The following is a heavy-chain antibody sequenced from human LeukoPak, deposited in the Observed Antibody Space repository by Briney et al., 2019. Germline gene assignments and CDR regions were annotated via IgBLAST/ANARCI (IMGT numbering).Heavy chain of an antibody. D-gene: IGHD1-26*01. CDR2: IHYSGTT. CDR3: ARGIVMET. Sequence: MASETLSLTCTVSGGSISSNSYYWGWIRQPPGKGLEWIGSIHYSGTTYYSPSLKSRVIISVDKSKNQFSLKLSSVTAADTAVYYCARGIVMETWGQGTLVTVSS. J-gene: IGHJ5*02. V-gene: IGHV4-39*07. CDR1: GGSISSNSYY.